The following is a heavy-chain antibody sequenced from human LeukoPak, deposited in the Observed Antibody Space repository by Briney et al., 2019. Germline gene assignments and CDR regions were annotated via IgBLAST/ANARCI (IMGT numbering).Heavy chain of an antibody. Sequence: SETLSLTCTVSGGSISSYYWSWIRQPPGKGLEWIGYIYYSGSTNYNPSLKSRVTISVDTSKNQFSLKLSSVTAADTAVYYCARGKRDHPDAFDIWGQGTMVTVSS. CDR2: IYYSGST. CDR3: ARGKRDHPDAFDI. CDR1: GGSISSYY. V-gene: IGHV4-59*12. D-gene: IGHD1-14*01. J-gene: IGHJ3*02.